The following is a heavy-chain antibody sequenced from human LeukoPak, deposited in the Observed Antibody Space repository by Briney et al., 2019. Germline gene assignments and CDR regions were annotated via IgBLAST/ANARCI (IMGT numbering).Heavy chain of an antibody. J-gene: IGHJ6*03. V-gene: IGHV3-11*01. CDR2: ISRSGSTK. Sequence: GGSLRLSCAASGFTFSDYFMTWIRQAPGKGLEWVSSISRSGSTKYYADSVKGRFTISRDNAKNSLFLQMNSLRAEDTAVYFCARDWGVEARPGYMDVWGKGTTVTVSS. CDR1: GFTFSDYF. CDR3: ARDWGVEARPGYMDV. D-gene: IGHD6-6*01.